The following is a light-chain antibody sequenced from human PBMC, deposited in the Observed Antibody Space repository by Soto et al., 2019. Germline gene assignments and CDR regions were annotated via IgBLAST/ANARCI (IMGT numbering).Light chain of an antibody. Sequence: ETVMTQSPATLSVPPGERATLSCRASQSVSSSLAWYQQKPGQAPRLLIYDASTRATDVPARFSGSCSGTEFTLTVSSLQSEDSAVYHCQQYSTCPLTLGGGTKVEIK. CDR1: QSVSSS. V-gene: IGKV3-15*01. CDR3: QQYSTCPLT. J-gene: IGKJ4*01. CDR2: DAS.